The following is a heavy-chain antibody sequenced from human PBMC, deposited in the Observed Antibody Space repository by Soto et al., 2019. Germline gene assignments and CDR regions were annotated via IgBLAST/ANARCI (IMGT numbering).Heavy chain of an antibody. CDR3: AGGTGWVFNF. D-gene: IGHD6-19*01. Sequence: EVQLVESGGGLVQPGGSLRLSCAASGFTFDTFWMTWVRQAPGKGLEWVAIIKQDGSERRYGDSVKGRFSISRDNTKNSLFMQLNSLRAEDTAMHFCAGGTGWVFNFWGQGTLVAVSS. V-gene: IGHV3-7*03. CDR1: GFTFDTFW. J-gene: IGHJ4*02. CDR2: IKQDGSER.